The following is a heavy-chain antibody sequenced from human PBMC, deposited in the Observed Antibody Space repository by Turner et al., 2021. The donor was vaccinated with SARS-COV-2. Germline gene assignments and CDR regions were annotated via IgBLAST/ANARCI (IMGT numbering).Heavy chain of an antibody. CDR2: IYWDDDK. Sequence: QITFQEFCPTLAKPPQALTLTCSFSGLSLSTSGVGVGWIRQPPGKALEWLALIYWDDDKRYSPSLKSRLTITKNTSRNQVVLKMTNLDPVETATNYCAHSPLKGRGVHFDYGGQGTLVTVSS. CDR3: AHSPLKGRGVHFDY. CDR1: GLSLSTSGVG. V-gene: IGHV2-5*02. D-gene: IGHD3-10*01. J-gene: IGHJ4*02.